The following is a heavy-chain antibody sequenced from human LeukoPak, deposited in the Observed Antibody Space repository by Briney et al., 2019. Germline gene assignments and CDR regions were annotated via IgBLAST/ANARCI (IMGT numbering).Heavy chain of an antibody. V-gene: IGHV4-34*01. J-gene: IGHJ4*02. D-gene: IGHD3-10*01. CDR2: INHSGST. Sequence: PSETLSLTCAVYGGSFSGYYWSWVRQPPGKGLEWIGEINHSGSTNYNPSLKRRVTITVDTSNNQFSLKLSSVTAADTAVYYCARVPYYGSASYYQDYWGQGTLVTVSS. CDR1: GGSFSGYY. CDR3: ARVPYYGSASYYQDY.